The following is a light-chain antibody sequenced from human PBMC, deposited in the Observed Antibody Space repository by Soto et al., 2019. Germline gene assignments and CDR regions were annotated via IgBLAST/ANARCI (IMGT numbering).Light chain of an antibody. CDR1: QNINNY. CDR2: DAS. V-gene: IGKV1-33*01. Sequence: DIHMTQSPSSVSASVGDRVTPTCQASQNINNYLNWYQQKPGRAHKLLIYDASNLEAGVPSRFRGSGSGTDFTFTISRLQPEEIATDDCQQYENLPTFGQGTRLEIK. CDR3: QQYENLPT. J-gene: IGKJ5*01.